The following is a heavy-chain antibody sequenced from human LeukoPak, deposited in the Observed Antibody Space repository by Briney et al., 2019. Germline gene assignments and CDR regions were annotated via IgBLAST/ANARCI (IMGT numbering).Heavy chain of an antibody. D-gene: IGHD2-21*02. J-gene: IGHJ3*02. CDR1: GGTFSSYA. CDR2: IIPIFGTA. Sequence: APVKVSCKASGGTFSSYAISWVRQAPGQGLEWMGGIIPIFGTANYAQKFQGRVTITTDESTSTAYMELSSLRSEDTAVYCCAREGVVVTAIRAFDIWGQGTMVTVSS. CDR3: AREGVVVTAIRAFDI. V-gene: IGHV1-69*05.